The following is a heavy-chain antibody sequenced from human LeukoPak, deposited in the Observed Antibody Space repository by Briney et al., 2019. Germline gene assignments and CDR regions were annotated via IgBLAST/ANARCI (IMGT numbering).Heavy chain of an antibody. CDR3: ARVNIWSKYYFDY. Sequence: GGSLRLSCAASGFTFYSYAMNWVRQAPGKGLEWVSSISGNGGTTYYADSVKGRFTISRDQSKNTLDLQIDSLSADDTAVYYCARVNIWSKYYFDYWGQGILVTVSS. J-gene: IGHJ4*02. CDR2: ISGNGGTT. D-gene: IGHD1/OR15-1a*01. CDR1: GFTFYSYA. V-gene: IGHV3-23*01.